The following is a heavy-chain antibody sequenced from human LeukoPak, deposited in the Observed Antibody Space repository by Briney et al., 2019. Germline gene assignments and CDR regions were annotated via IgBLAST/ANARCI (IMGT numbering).Heavy chain of an antibody. V-gene: IGHV4-4*07. CDR3: ARDLGSSSWYIDPGFDY. CDR2: IYTSGST. J-gene: IGHJ4*02. Sequence: SETLSLTCTVSGGSISSYYWSWIRQPAGKGPEWIGRIYTSGSTNYNPSLKSRVTMSVDTSKNQFSLKLSSVTAADTAVYYCARDLGSSSWYIDPGFDYWGQGTLVTVSS. D-gene: IGHD6-13*01. CDR1: GGSISSYY.